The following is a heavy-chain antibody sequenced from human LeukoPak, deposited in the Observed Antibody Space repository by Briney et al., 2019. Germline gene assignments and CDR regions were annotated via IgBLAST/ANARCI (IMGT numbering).Heavy chain of an antibody. CDR2: IIPIFGTA. J-gene: IGHJ6*02. D-gene: IGHD2-15*01. CDR3: AVTIKDIVVVVATYGMDV. V-gene: IGHV1-69*13. Sequence: ASVKVSCKASGGTFSSYAISWVRQAPGQGLEWMGGIIPIFGTANYAQKFQGRVTITADESTSTAYMELSSLRSEHTAVYYCAVTIKDIVVVVATYGMDVWGQGTTVTVSS. CDR1: GGTFSSYA.